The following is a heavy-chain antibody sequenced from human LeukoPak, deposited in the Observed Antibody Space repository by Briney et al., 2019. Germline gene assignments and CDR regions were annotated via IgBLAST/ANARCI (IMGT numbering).Heavy chain of an antibody. V-gene: IGHV1-18*01. CDR3: ARDWATGYNWFDP. Sequence: ASVKVSCKASGYTFTIYGISWVRQAPGQGLEWMGWISADSGDTRYAQNLQGRVTMTTDTSTRTAYMEVRSLRSADTPVYYCARDWATGYNWFDPWGQGTLVIVSS. CDR2: ISADSGDT. CDR1: GYTFTIYG. D-gene: IGHD5-12*01. J-gene: IGHJ5*02.